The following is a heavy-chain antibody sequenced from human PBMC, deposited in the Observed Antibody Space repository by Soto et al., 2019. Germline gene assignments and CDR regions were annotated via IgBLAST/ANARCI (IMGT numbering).Heavy chain of an antibody. J-gene: IGHJ5*02. D-gene: IGHD3-3*01. Sequence: QVQLVQSGAEVKKPGSSVKVSCKASGGTFSSYAISWVRQAPGQGLEWMGGIIPIFGTANYAQKFQGRATITADESSSTAYMELSSLRSEDSAVYSCATTYHGDFWSCYYKSPDWFDPWGQGTLVTVTS. CDR1: GGTFSSYA. CDR2: IIPIFGTA. CDR3: ATTYHGDFWSCYYKSPDWFDP. V-gene: IGHV1-69*01.